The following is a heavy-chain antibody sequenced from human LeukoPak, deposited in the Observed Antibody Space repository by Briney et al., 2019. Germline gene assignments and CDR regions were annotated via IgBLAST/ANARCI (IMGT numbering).Heavy chain of an antibody. CDR1: GFTFSSYG. V-gene: IGHV3-30*18. CDR3: AKEGFRRITIFGVEITDNWFDP. D-gene: IGHD3-3*01. J-gene: IGHJ5*02. CDR2: ISYDGSNK. Sequence: GGSLRLSCAASGFTFSSYGMHWVRQAPGKGLEWVAVISYDGSNKYYADSVKGRFTISRDNSKNTLYLQMNSLRAEDTAVYYCAKEGFRRITIFGVEITDNWFDPWGQGTLVTVSS.